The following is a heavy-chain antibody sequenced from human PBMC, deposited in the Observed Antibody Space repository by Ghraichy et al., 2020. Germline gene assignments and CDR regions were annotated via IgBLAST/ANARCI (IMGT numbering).Heavy chain of an antibody. V-gene: IGHV1-46*01. CDR3: ARDGPTPDSGSYYKAIDY. J-gene: IGHJ4*02. CDR1: GYTFTSYY. Sequence: ASVKVSCKASGYTFTSYYMHWVRQAPGQGLEWMGIINPSGGSTSYAQKFQGRVTMTRDTSTSTVYMELSSLRSEDTAVYYCARDGPTPDSGSYYKAIDYWGQGTLVTVSS. CDR2: INPSGGST. D-gene: IGHD1-26*01.